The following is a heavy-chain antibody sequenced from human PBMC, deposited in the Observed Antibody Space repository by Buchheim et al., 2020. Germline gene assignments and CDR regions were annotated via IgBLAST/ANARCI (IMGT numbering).Heavy chain of an antibody. J-gene: IGHJ3*02. CDR1: GGSISSGSYY. CDR3: ARDSIYCGGDCPKAFDI. V-gene: IGHV4-61*02. D-gene: IGHD2-21*02. Sequence: QVQLQESGPGLVKPSQTLSLTCTVSGGSISSGSYYWSWIRQPAGKGLEWIGRIYTSGSTNYNPSLKSRVTISVDTSKNPFSLKLSSVTAADTAVYYCARDSIYCGGDCPKAFDIWGQGT. CDR2: IYTSGST.